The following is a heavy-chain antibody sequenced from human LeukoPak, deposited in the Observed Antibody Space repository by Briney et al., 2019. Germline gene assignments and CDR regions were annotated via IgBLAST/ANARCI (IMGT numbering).Heavy chain of an antibody. CDR3: ARGQARYFDWDLGFFDY. Sequence: GGSLRLSCAASGFTFSSYMNWVRQAPGKGLEWVSSISSTSSYIYYADSVKGRFTISRDNDKSSLYLQMNSLRADDTAVYYCARGQARYFDWDLGFFDYWGQGTLVTVSS. V-gene: IGHV3-21*01. D-gene: IGHD3-9*01. CDR1: GFTFSSY. CDR2: ISSTSSYI. J-gene: IGHJ4*02.